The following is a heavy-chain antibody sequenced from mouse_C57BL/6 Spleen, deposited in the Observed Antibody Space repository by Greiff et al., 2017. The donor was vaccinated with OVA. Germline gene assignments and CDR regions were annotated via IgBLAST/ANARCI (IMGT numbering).Heavy chain of an antibody. J-gene: IGHJ4*01. CDR3: ARHEDYGRYYAMDY. V-gene: IGHV2-6-1*01. CDR1: GFSLTSYG. D-gene: IGHD1-1*01. CDR2: IWSDGST. Sequence: VMLVESGPGLVAPSQSLSITCTVSGFSLTSYGVHWVRQPPGKGLEWLVVIWSDGSTTYNSALKSRLSISKDNSKSQVFLKMNSLQTDDTAMDYCARHEDYGRYYAMDYWGQGTSVTVSS.